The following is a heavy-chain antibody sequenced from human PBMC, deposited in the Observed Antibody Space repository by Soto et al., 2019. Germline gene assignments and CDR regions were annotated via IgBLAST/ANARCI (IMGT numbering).Heavy chain of an antibody. CDR3: SSPFLRYFDWLFPALDY. CDR1: GFTFSSYA. D-gene: IGHD3-9*01. V-gene: IGHV3-23*01. J-gene: IGHJ4*02. Sequence: EVQLLESGGGLVQPGGSLRLSCAASGFTFSSYAMSWVRQAPGKGLEWVSAISGSGGSTYYADSVKGRFTISRDNSKNTLYLQMNSLRAEDTAVYYCSSPFLRYFDWLFPALDYWGQGTLVTVSS. CDR2: ISGSGGST.